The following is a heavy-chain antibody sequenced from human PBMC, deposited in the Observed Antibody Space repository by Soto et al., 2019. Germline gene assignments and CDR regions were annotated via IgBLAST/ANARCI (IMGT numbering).Heavy chain of an antibody. D-gene: IGHD2-8*01. CDR2: ISPDGGRT. J-gene: IGHJ4*02. CDR1: GYTFTTYY. CDR3: ARDRVNIVLMVRDFDY. V-gene: IGHV1-46*01. Sequence: GASVKVSCKASGYTFTTYYMHWVRQAPGQGLEWMGIISPDGGRTSYAQKFQGRVTMTRDTSTSTVYMELSSLRSEDTAVYYCARDRVNIVLMVRDFDYWGQGTLVTVSS.